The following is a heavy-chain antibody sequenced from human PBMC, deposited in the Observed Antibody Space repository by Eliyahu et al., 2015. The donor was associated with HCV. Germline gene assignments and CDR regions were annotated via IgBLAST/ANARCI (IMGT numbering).Heavy chain of an antibody. CDR2: FSTSGDFT. CDR3: ARAGRPFDY. Sequence: EVQLLESGGGLVQPGGSLRLSCTASGFNFRTCAMGWVPQAPGKGLGWVAAFSTSGDFTYYADSVRGRFTISRDNSRNMLFLQVNSLRAEDTAIYYCARAGRPFDYWGQGTLVTVSS. D-gene: IGHD6-19*01. J-gene: IGHJ4*02. CDR1: GFNFRTCA. V-gene: IGHV3-23*01.